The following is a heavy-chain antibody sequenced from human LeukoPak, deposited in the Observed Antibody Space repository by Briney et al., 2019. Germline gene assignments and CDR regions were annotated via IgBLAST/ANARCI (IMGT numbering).Heavy chain of an antibody. D-gene: IGHD3-16*01. J-gene: IGHJ4*02. CDR3: AWGGMAAFDS. CDR2: ISSSGNTR. CDR1: GFTFSDYY. V-gene: IGHV3-11*04. Sequence: PGGSLRLSCAASGFTFSDYYMSWIRQAPGKGLEWVAYISSSGNTRYYADSVKGRFTISRVNAKNSLYLRMNSLRAEDTAVYYCAWGGMAAFDSWGQGTLVTVSS.